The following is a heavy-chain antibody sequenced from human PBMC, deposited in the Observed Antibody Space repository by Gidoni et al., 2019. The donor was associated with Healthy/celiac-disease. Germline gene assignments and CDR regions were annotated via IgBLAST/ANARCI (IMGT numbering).Heavy chain of an antibody. Sequence: EVQLLEAGGGFVQRGGSLRLSCAAAGFTFTNHAMSWVRQAPGKGLEWVSAISGSGGSTYYADSVKGRFTISRDNSKNTLYLQMNSLRAEDTAVYYCAKDLPPGWELLGGWGKNYWGQGTLVTVSS. D-gene: IGHD1-26*01. CDR3: AKDLPPGWELLGGWGKNY. CDR2: ISGSGGST. J-gene: IGHJ4*02. V-gene: IGHV3-23*01. CDR1: GFTFTNHA.